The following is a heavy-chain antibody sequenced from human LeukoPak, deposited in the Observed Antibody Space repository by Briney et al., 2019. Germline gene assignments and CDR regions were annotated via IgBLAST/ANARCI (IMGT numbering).Heavy chain of an antibody. CDR2: IYYSGST. CDR1: GGSISSSSYY. CDR3: ARDGPRGGGINWFDP. Sequence: PSETLSLTCTVSGGSISSSSYYWGWIRQPPGKGLEWIGSIYYSGSTYYNPSLKSRVTISVDTSKNQFSLKLSSVTAADTAVYYCARDGPRGGGINWFDPWGQGTLVTVSS. J-gene: IGHJ5*02. V-gene: IGHV4-39*07. D-gene: IGHD2-15*01.